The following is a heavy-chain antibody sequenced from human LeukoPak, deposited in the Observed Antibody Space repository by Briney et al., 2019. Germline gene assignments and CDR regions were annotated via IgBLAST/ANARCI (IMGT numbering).Heavy chain of an antibody. V-gene: IGHV3-74*01. CDR3: ARSLGYSSGG. CDR1: GFSFRSHW. D-gene: IGHD2-15*01. CDR2: ISTDGTTT. Sequence: GGSLRLSCAASGFSFRSHWMHWVRQVPGKGRVWGSHISTDGTTTNYADSVKGRFTISRDNAKDTLYLQLNSLRAEDTAIYYCARSLGYSSGGWGQGTLVTVSS. J-gene: IGHJ4*02.